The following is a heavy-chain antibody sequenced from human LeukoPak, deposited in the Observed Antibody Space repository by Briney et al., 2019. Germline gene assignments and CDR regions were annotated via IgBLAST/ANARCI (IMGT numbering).Heavy chain of an antibody. CDR2: MNPNSGNT. J-gene: IGHJ4*02. D-gene: IGHD2-2*01. V-gene: IGHV1-8*01. CDR3: ARGCSSTSCHSRDFDY. Sequence: ASVKVSCKASGYTFTSYDINWVRQAPGQGLEWMGWMNPNSGNTGYAQKFQGRVTMTRNTSISTAYMELSSLRSEDTAAYYCARGCSSTSCHSRDFDYWGQGTLVTVSS. CDR1: GYTFTSYD.